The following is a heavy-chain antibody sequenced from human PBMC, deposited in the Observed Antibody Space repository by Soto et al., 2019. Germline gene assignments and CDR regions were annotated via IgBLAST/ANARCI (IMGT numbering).Heavy chain of an antibody. CDR1: GGSFSGHS. V-gene: IGHV4-34*01. CDR2: INHSGRV. J-gene: IGHJ5*01. Sequence: SETLSLTCAFYGGSFSGHSCTWIRQSPGKGLEWIGDINHSGRVNYSPSLKSRVTISLDTSKNQFSLTLSAVTAADTAMYYCSTRAYDTNGYYRFDPWGQGTLVTVSS. D-gene: IGHD3-22*01. CDR3: STRAYDTNGYYRFDP.